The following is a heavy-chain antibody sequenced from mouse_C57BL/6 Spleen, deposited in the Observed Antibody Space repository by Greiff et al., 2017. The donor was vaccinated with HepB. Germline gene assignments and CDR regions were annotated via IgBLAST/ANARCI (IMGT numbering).Heavy chain of an antibody. CDR2: INPNYGTT. J-gene: IGHJ4*01. D-gene: IGHD2-3*01. CDR3: ARKKDGYYSFYYAMDY. Sequence: EVKLVESGPELVKPGASVKISCKASGYSFTDYNMNWVKQSNGKSLEWIGVINPNYGTTSYNQKFKGKATLTVDQSSSTAYMQLNSLTSEDSAVYYCARKKDGYYSFYYAMDYWGQGTSVTVSS. V-gene: IGHV1-39*01. CDR1: GYSFTDYN.